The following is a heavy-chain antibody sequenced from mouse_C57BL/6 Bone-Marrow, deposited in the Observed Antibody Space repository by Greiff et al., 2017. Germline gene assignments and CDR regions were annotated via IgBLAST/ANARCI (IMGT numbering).Heavy chain of an antibody. CDR3: ARQENYVAMDY. Sequence: EVMLVESGGGLVKPGGSLKLSCAASGFTFSDYGMHWVRQAPEKGLEWVAYISSGSSTIYYADKVKGRFTISRDNAKNTLFLQLTSLRSEDTAMYDYARQENYVAMDYWGQGTSVTVSS. CDR1: GFTFSDYG. D-gene: IGHD1-1*01. J-gene: IGHJ4*01. CDR2: ISSGSSTI. V-gene: IGHV5-17*01.